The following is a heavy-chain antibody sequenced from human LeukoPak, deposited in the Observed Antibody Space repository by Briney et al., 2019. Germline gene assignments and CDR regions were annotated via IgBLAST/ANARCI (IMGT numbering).Heavy chain of an antibody. CDR1: GFTFSSYW. CDR2: VDVHGQGT. J-gene: IGHJ5*02. Sequence: GGSLRLSCAASGFTFSSYWMHWVRHAPGKGPVWVSRVDVHGQGTAYADSVKGRFTISRDNAKNTLSLQMNSLSAEDTAVYYCARSNYDSTTFYYHLDLWGQGTLVTVSS. D-gene: IGHD2/OR15-2a*01. V-gene: IGHV3-74*01. CDR3: ARSNYDSTTFYYHLDL.